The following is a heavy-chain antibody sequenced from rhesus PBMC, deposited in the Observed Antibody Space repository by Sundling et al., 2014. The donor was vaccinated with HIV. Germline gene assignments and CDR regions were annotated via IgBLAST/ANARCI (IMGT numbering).Heavy chain of an antibody. V-gene: IGHV1-198*02. Sequence: QVQLVQSGAEVKKPGASVKVSCKASGFTFGSNAISWVRQAPGQGLEWMGGIVPLVGVTNYAQKFQGRVTITADTSTRTAYMELSSLRSEDTAVYCCARGSRLVLDDDGLDSWGQGVVVTVSS. J-gene: IGHJ6*01. CDR1: GFTFGSNA. CDR2: IVPLVGVT. D-gene: IGHD6-31*01. CDR3: ARGSRLVLDDDGLDS.